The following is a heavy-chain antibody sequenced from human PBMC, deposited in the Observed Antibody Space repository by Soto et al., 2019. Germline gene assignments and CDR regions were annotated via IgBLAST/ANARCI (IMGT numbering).Heavy chain of an antibody. CDR3: ARHPTYYDFWSGYRTYYYYGMDV. CDR2: MNPNSGNT. Sequence: QVQLVQSGAEVKKPGASVKVSCKASGYTFTSYDINWVRQATGQGLEWMGWMNPNSGNTGYAQKFQGRVTMTRNTSISTAYMEQSSLRSEDTAVYYCARHPTYYDFWSGYRTYYYYGMDVWGPGTTVTVSS. J-gene: IGHJ6*02. D-gene: IGHD3-3*01. V-gene: IGHV1-8*01. CDR1: GYTFTSYD.